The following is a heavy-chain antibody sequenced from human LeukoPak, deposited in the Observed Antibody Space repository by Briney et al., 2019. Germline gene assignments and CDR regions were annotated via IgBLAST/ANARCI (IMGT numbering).Heavy chain of an antibody. CDR3: AINQAGYCGGGSCYRHEFYYMDV. D-gene: IGHD2-15*01. V-gene: IGHV1-69*06. CDR1: GGTFSTYV. Sequence: ASVRVSCKASGGTFSTYVISWVRQAPGQGLEWMGGVIPVFGTANYAEKFQDRVTITADKSTSTAYMELSSLRSEDTAMYYCAINQAGYCGGGSCYRHEFYYMDVWGKGTSVTVSS. J-gene: IGHJ6*03. CDR2: VIPVFGTA.